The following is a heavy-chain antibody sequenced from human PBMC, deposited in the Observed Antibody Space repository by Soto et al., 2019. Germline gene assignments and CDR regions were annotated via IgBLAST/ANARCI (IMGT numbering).Heavy chain of an antibody. J-gene: IGHJ6*02. CDR2: IYSGGST. CDR3: ASALRGGWELLLYYYYYGMDV. D-gene: IGHD1-26*01. CDR1: GFTVSSNY. V-gene: IGHV3-53*01. Sequence: GGSLRLSCAASGFTVSSNYMSWVRQAPGKGLEWVSVIYSGGSTYYADSVKGRFTISRDNSKNTLYLQMNSLRAEDTAVYYCASALRGGWELLLYYYYYGMDVWGQGTTVTVSS.